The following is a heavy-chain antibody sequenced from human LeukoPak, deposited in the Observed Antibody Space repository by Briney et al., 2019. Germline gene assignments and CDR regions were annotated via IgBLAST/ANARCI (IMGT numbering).Heavy chain of an antibody. Sequence: GGSLRLSCAASGFTFINYGMYWVRQAPGKGLEWVATVWYDGNNKYYADSVKGRFTISRDNSKNTLYLQMNSLRAEDTAVYYCAREVSAALRYFDWFPNYFDYWGQGTLVTVSS. D-gene: IGHD3-9*01. CDR3: AREVSAALRYFDWFPNYFDY. CDR1: GFTFINYG. V-gene: IGHV3-33*07. J-gene: IGHJ4*02. CDR2: VWYDGNNK.